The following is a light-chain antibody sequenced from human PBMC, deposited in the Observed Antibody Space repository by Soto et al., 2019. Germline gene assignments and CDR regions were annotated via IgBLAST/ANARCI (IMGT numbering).Light chain of an antibody. J-gene: IGLJ1*01. CDR1: TGTVTSGHY. CDR3: LLSYSGARLYV. V-gene: IGLV7-46*01. Sequence: QAVVTQEPSLTVSPGGTVTLTCGSSTGTVTSGHYPYWFQQKPGQAPRALIYDTSNKHSWTPARFSGSLLGGKAALTLSGAQPEDEYEYYCLLSYSGARLYVFGTGTTVTVL. CDR2: DTS.